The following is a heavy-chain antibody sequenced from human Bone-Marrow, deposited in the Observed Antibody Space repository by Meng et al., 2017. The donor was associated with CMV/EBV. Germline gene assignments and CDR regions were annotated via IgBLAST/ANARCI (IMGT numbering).Heavy chain of an antibody. CDR1: GFTFSSYG. J-gene: IGHJ4*02. CDR3: ANHRDIAAGDQEY. Sequence: GESLKISCAASGFTFSSYGMHWVRQAPGKGLEWVAFIRIGRSNKYYADSVKGRFTISRDNAKNTLYLQMNSLRAEDTAVYYCANHRDIAAGDQEYWGQGTLVTVSS. D-gene: IGHD5-12*01. V-gene: IGHV3-30*02. CDR2: IRIGRSNK.